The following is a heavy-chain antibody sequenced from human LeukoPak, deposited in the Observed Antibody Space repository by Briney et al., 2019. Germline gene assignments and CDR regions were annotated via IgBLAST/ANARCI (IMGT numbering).Heavy chain of an antibody. J-gene: IGHJ5*02. Sequence: EESLKSSCKASGYSFTSYWRGWLRQTPGKDLKWMGIIYPGDSDPRYSPSFQGQVAISAEQSISTAYLQWSSLKASDTAMYYCARAAGPYNWFDPWGQGTLVTVSS. V-gene: IGHV5-51*01. CDR1: GYSFTSYW. CDR3: ARAAGPYNWFDP. D-gene: IGHD6-13*01. CDR2: IYPGDSDP.